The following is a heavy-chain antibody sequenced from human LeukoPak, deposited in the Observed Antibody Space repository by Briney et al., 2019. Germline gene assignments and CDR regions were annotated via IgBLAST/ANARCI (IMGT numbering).Heavy chain of an antibody. V-gene: IGHV4-61*01. CDR3: ARGYCSSTSCYEGGYYFDY. J-gene: IGHJ4*02. CDR2: IYYSGST. CDR1: GGSVSSGSYY. D-gene: IGHD2-2*01. Sequence: SETLSLTCTVSGGSVSSGSYYWSWIRRPPGKGLEWIGYIYYSGSTNYNPSLKSRVTISVDTSKNQFSLKLSSVTAADTAVYYCARGYCSSTSCYEGGYYFDYWGQGTLVTVSS.